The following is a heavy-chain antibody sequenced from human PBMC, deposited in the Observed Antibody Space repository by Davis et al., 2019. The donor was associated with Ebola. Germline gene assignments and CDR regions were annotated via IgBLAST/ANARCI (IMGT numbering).Heavy chain of an antibody. CDR3: ARSYGMDV. Sequence: PGGSLRLSCTVSGGSISSSSYYWGWIRQPPGKGLEWIGSIYYSGSTYYNPFLKSRVTISVDTSKNQFSLKLSSVTAADTAVYYCARSYGMDVWGQGTTVTVSS. CDR1: GGSISSSSYY. V-gene: IGHV4-39*01. J-gene: IGHJ6*02. CDR2: IYYSGST.